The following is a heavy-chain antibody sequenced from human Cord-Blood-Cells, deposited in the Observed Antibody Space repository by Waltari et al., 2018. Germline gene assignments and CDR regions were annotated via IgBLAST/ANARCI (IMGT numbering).Heavy chain of an antibody. CDR2: ISVSGGST. CDR3: ARGSRGFDY. CDR1: AFTFSRHA. J-gene: IGHJ4*02. D-gene: IGHD3-10*01. Sequence: EVQLLESGGGLVQPGGALRLHCAASAFTFSRHAMSWVRQAQVKGLGWVSAISVSGGSTYYADSVKGRFTISRDNSKNTLYLQMNSLRAEDTAVYYCARGSRGFDYWGQGTLVTVSS. V-gene: IGHV3-23*01.